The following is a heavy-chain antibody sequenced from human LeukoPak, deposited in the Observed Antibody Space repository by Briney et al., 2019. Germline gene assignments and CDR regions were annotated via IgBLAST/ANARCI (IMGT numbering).Heavy chain of an antibody. V-gene: IGHV3-7*04. D-gene: IGHD3-22*01. Sequence: GGSLRLSCAASGFTFSSYWMSWVRQAPGKGLEWVSNIKQDGSEKYYADSVKGRFTISRDNAKNSLYLQMNSLRAEDTAVYYCARNSIVSNYDSSGFGYWGQGTLVTVPS. CDR1: GFTFSSYW. CDR2: IKQDGSEK. J-gene: IGHJ4*02. CDR3: ARNSIVSNYDSSGFGY.